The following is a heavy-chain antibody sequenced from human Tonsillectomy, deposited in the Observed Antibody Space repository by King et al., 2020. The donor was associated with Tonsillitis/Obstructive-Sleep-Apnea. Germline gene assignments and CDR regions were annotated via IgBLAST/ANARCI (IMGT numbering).Heavy chain of an antibody. CDR3: ARIRSGYAGYAFDI. CDR2: IYYSGRT. CDR1: GGSISSGDYY. Sequence: VQLQESGPGLVKPSQTLSLTCTVSGGSISSGDYYWSWIRQHPGEGLEWIGYIYYSGRTFYNPSLKSLVTISADTSKNQFSLKLSSVTAADTAVYYCARIRSGYAGYAFDIWGQGTMVTVSS. V-gene: IGHV4-31*01. D-gene: IGHD3-3*01. J-gene: IGHJ3*02.